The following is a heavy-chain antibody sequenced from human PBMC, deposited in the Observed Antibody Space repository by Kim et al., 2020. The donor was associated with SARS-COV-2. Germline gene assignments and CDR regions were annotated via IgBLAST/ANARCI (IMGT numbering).Heavy chain of an antibody. V-gene: IGHV4-34*01. J-gene: IGHJ2*01. CDR2: INHSGST. CDR3: ARGGYGWYFDL. Sequence: SETLSLTCAVYGGSFSGYYWSWLRQPPGKGLEWIGEINHSGSTNYNPSLKSRVTISVDTSKNQFSLKLSSVTAADTAVYYCARGGYGWYFDLWGRGTLVTVSS. D-gene: IGHD5-12*01. CDR1: GGSFSGYY.